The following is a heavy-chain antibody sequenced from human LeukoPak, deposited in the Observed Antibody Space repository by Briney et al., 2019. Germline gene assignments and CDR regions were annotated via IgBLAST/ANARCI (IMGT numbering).Heavy chain of an antibody. CDR1: GYTFTGYY. CDR2: INPNSGGT. Sequence: ASVKVSCKAPGYTFTGYYMHWVRQAPGQGLEWMGWINPNSGGTNYAQKFQGRVTMTRDTSISTAYMELSRLRSDDTAVYYCARGRNIAVAGTRWFDPWGQGTLVTVSS. J-gene: IGHJ5*02. V-gene: IGHV1-2*02. D-gene: IGHD6-19*01. CDR3: ARGRNIAVAGTRWFDP.